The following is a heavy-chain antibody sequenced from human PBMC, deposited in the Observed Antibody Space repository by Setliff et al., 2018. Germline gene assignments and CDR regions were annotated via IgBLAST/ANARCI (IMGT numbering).Heavy chain of an antibody. Sequence: SETLSLTCTVSGASIRSGGSYWNWIRQHPGKGLEWIGYIYYDGTTNYNPSLKSRVTMSLDTSKNQFSLKVTSVTAADTSVYFCARGRNVAARLLDSWGQGTLVTVSS. J-gene: IGHJ4*02. V-gene: IGHV4-31*03. CDR2: IYYDGTT. CDR1: GASIRSGGSY. CDR3: ARGRNVAARLLDS. D-gene: IGHD6-6*01.